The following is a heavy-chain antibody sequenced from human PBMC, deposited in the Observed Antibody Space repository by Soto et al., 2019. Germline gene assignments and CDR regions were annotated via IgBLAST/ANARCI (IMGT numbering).Heavy chain of an antibody. V-gene: IGHV1-69*12. D-gene: IGHD5-12*01. CDR2: IVPIVDTS. CDR3: VRVVAIPGYPDN. J-gene: IGHJ4*02. CDR1: GGTLSSYA. Sequence: QVQLVQSGAEVRQPASSVKVSCKTSGGTLSSYAVSWVRQAPGQWLEWMGGIVPIVDTSTYAQKFQGRVTITADESTSTAYMELSSLRSDDTAIYYCVRVVAIPGYPDNWGQGTLVTVSS.